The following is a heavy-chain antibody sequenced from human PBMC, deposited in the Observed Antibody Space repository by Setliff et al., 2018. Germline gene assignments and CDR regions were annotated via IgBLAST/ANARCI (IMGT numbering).Heavy chain of an antibody. CDR3: ARAPGRQDYHYMEL. Sequence: SEPLSLTCTVSGASINNHYWAWIRQPPGKGLEWIGYVSHSGSTDYNPSLRSRVTVSVDTSRIHFSLKLRSVTAADTAVYYCARAPGRQDYHYMELWGKGTTVTVSS. D-gene: IGHD2-15*01. V-gene: IGHV4-59*11. J-gene: IGHJ6*03. CDR2: VSHSGST. CDR1: GASINNHY.